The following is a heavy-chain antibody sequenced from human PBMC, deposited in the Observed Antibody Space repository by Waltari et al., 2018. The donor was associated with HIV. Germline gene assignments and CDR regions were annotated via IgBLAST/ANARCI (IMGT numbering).Heavy chain of an antibody. Sequence: QVQLVQSGAEVKKPGASVKVSCQASGYTFPADYMHWVRQAPGHGLEWMGWFNPNTGGTNYAQKFQGRVTMTSDTSISTAYMELTGLGSDDTAIYFCARPVLGATYYVDYWGQGTLISVSS. CDR3: ARPVLGATYYVDY. V-gene: IGHV1-2*02. D-gene: IGHD1-26*01. CDR1: GYTFPADY. CDR2: FNPNTGGT. J-gene: IGHJ4*02.